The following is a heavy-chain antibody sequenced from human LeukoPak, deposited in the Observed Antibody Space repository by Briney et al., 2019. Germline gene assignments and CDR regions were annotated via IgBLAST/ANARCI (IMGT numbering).Heavy chain of an antibody. V-gene: IGHV4-34*01. D-gene: IGHD2-2*01. CDR2: INHSGST. CDR1: GGSFSGYY. CDR3: ARTGSTKTVDY. Sequence: SETLSLTCAVYGGSFSGYYWSWIRQPPGKGLEWIGEINHSGSTNYNPSLKSRVTISVDTSKNQFSLKLSSVTAADTAVYYCARTGSTKTVDYWGQGTLVTVSS. J-gene: IGHJ4*02.